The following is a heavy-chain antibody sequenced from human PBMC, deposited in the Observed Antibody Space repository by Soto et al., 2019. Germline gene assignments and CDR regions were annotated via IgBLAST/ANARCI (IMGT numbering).Heavy chain of an antibody. D-gene: IGHD3-22*01. V-gene: IGHV1-58*02. J-gene: IGHJ4*02. Sequence: QMQLVQSGPEVKKPGTSVKVSCKASGFTFTSSAMQWVRQARGQRLEWIGWIVVGSGNTNYAQTFQERVSITRDMSRSTAYMELSRLRSEDTAVYYCAAVPFYYDTSGYYNFDYWGQGTLVTVSS. CDR1: GFTFTSSA. CDR2: IVVGSGNT. CDR3: AAVPFYYDTSGYYNFDY.